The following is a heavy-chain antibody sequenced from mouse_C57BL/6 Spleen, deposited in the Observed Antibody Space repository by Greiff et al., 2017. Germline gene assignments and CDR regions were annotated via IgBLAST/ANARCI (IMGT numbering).Heavy chain of an antibody. D-gene: IGHD1-1*01. V-gene: IGHV5-9*01. Sequence: DVMLVESGGGLVKPGGSLKLSCKASGFTFSSYTLSWVRQTPEKWLEWVANISGGGGNTYYPDSAKGRFTISRDNAKNTLYLQMSSLRSTYTALDYCARPSVLAYLYWYFDVWGTGTTVTVSS. CDR1: GFTFSSYT. CDR3: ARPSVLAYLYWYFDV. J-gene: IGHJ1*03. CDR2: ISGGGGNT.